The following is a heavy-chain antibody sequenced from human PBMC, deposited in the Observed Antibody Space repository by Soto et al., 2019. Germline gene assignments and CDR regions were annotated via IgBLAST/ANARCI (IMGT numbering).Heavy chain of an antibody. D-gene: IGHD3-3*01. Sequence: QVQLVQSGAEVKKPGSSVKVSCKASGGTFSSYAISWVRQAPGQGLEWMGGIIPIFGTANYAQKFQGRVTITADESTSTAYMELSSLRSEDTAVYYCASLFNHYDFWSGYYSGIYYYGMDVWGQGTTVTVSS. J-gene: IGHJ6*02. CDR2: IIPIFGTA. CDR3: ASLFNHYDFWSGYYSGIYYYGMDV. CDR1: GGTFSSYA. V-gene: IGHV1-69*01.